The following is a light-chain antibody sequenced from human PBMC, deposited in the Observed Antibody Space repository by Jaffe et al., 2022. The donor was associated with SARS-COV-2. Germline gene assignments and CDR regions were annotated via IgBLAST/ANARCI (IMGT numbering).Light chain of an antibody. V-gene: IGKV1-5*03. CDR1: QSINSW. Sequence: DIQMTQSPSTLSASVGDRVTITCRASQSINSWLAWYQQKPGKAPKLLIYKASSLQGGVPSRFSGSGSGTEFTLTISSLQPDDFATYYCQQYNSYSWTFGQGTKLEIK. CDR2: KAS. J-gene: IGKJ2*02. CDR3: QQYNSYSWT.